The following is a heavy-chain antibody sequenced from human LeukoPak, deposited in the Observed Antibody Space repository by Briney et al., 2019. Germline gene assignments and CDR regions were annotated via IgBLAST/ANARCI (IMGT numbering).Heavy chain of an antibody. D-gene: IGHD4-17*01. Sequence: GGSLRLSCAASGFTFSAFGMHWVRQAPGKGLDWVSYISSSGSTIYYADSVKGRFTISRDNAKNSLYLQMNSLRAEDTAVYYCARDRSTVTTWVDYWGQGTLVTVSS. J-gene: IGHJ4*02. CDR3: ARDRSTVTTWVDY. CDR1: GFTFSAFG. CDR2: ISSSGSTI. V-gene: IGHV3-48*04.